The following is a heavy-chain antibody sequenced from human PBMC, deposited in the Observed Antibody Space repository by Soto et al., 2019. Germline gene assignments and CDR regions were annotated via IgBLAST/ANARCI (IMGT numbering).Heavy chain of an antibody. V-gene: IGHV3-33*01. Sequence: QVQLVESGGGVVQPGRSLRLSCVASGFSFSSSGMHWVRQAPGKGLQWVAVIWHDGGNKYNADSVKGRFSISRDNSKNTIYLQMNGLRVEDTAVYYCARGNWKYGYFDYWGQGTLVTVSS. J-gene: IGHJ4*02. CDR1: GFSFSSSG. CDR3: ARGNWKYGYFDY. D-gene: IGHD1-7*01. CDR2: IWHDGGNK.